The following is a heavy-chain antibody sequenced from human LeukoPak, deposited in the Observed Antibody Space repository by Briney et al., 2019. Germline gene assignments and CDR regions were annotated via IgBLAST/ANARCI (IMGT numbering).Heavy chain of an antibody. Sequence: GGSLRLSCATSGFTFSDYAMSWVRQAPGKGLEWVSAISGSGGSTYYADSVKGRFTISRDNSKNTLYLQMNSLRAEDTAVYYCAKDGYSNYVGDFDYWGQGTLVTVSS. J-gene: IGHJ4*02. CDR1: GFTFSDYA. CDR2: ISGSGGST. CDR3: AKDGYSNYVGDFDY. V-gene: IGHV3-23*01. D-gene: IGHD4-11*01.